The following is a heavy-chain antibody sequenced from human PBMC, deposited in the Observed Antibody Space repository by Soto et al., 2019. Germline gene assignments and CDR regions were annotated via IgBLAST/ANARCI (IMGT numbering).Heavy chain of an antibody. Sequence: QVQLVESGGGVVQPGRSLRLSCAASGFTFSSYGMHWVRQAPGKGLEWVAVISYDGSNKYYADSVKGRFTISRDNSKNTLYLQMNSLRAEDTAVYYCAKAPTYYYDSSGYYNDYFDYWGQGTLVTVSS. V-gene: IGHV3-30*18. D-gene: IGHD3-22*01. CDR1: GFTFSSYG. CDR2: ISYDGSNK. J-gene: IGHJ4*02. CDR3: AKAPTYYYDSSGYYNDYFDY.